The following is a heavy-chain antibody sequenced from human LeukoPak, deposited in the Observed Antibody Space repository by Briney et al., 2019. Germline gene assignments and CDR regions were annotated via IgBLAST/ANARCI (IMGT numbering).Heavy chain of an antibody. D-gene: IGHD6-13*01. CDR2: IYHSGST. J-gene: IGHJ2*01. V-gene: IGHV4-38-2*01. CDR1: GYSISSGYY. Sequence: PSETLSLTCAVSGYSISSGYYWGWIRQPPGQELEWIGSIYHSGSTYYNPSLKSRVTISVDTSKKQFSLKLSSVTAADTAVYYCARLPYSSSWAYWYFDLWGRGTLVTVSS. CDR3: ARLPYSSSWAYWYFDL.